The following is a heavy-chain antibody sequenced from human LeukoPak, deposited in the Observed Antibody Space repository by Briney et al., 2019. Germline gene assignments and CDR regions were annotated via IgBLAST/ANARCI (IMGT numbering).Heavy chain of an antibody. Sequence: GGSLRLSCAASGFIFGTYGMHWVRQAPGKGLEWVTFIRYDGSNKYYADSVKGRFTISRDNSKNTLSLQMNSLRSDDTAVYYCAREMGDSSGYYMMRGNYYYYCMDVWGKGTTVTVSS. CDR2: IRYDGSNK. CDR1: GFIFGTYG. D-gene: IGHD3-22*01. J-gene: IGHJ6*03. V-gene: IGHV3-30*02. CDR3: AREMGDSSGYYMMRGNYYYYCMDV.